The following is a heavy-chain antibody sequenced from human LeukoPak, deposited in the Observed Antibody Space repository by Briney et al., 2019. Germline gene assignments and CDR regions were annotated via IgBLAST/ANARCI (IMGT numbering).Heavy chain of an antibody. CDR1: GGSINSGDYY. V-gene: IGHV4-61*09. Sequence: SETLSLTCTVSGGSINSGDYYWSWIRQPAGKGLEWIGHIYTTGSTNYNPSLKSRVTISVDTSKNQFPLKLSSVTAADTAVYYCARATDYLRNAFDIWGQGTMVTVSS. CDR3: ARATDYLRNAFDI. D-gene: IGHD4/OR15-4a*01. CDR2: IYTTGST. J-gene: IGHJ3*02.